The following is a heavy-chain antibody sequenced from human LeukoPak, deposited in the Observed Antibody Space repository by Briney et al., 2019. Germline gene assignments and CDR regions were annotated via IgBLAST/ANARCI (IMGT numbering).Heavy chain of an antibody. D-gene: IGHD1-26*01. Sequence: ASVKVSCKASGYTFTDYYIHWVRQAPGQGLEWMGWISPNSGGTNSAQKFKGRVTMTRDASISTAYMELSRLRSDDTAVYYCARGRGSYSLDYWGQGTLVTVSS. CDR3: ARGRGSYSLDY. CDR1: GYTFTDYY. J-gene: IGHJ4*02. V-gene: IGHV1-2*02. CDR2: ISPNSGGT.